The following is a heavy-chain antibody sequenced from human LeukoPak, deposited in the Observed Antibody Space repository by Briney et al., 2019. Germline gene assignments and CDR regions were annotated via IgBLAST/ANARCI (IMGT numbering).Heavy chain of an antibody. CDR3: ARDADSF. Sequence: GGSLRLSCVASGFTFDGYGMSWVRQAPEKGLEWVSSINSNGASTAYVDSVKGRFTISRDSAKNSLYLQMNSLRAEDTALYYCARDADSFWGKGTTVTVSS. J-gene: IGHJ6*04. V-gene: IGHV3-20*04. CDR1: GFTFDGYG. D-gene: IGHD2-15*01. CDR2: INSNGAST.